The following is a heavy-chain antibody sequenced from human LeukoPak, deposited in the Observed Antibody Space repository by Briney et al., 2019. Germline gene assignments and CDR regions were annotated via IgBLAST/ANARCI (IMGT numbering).Heavy chain of an antibody. Sequence: ASVKVSCKASGYTFTGYYMHWVRQAPGQGLEWMRWINPNSGGTNYAQKFQGRVTMTRDTSISTAYMELSRLRSDDTAVYYCARELIAAAGLGYWGQGTLVTVSS. CDR3: ARELIAAAGLGY. CDR1: GYTFTGYY. CDR2: INPNSGGT. J-gene: IGHJ4*02. D-gene: IGHD6-13*01. V-gene: IGHV1-2*02.